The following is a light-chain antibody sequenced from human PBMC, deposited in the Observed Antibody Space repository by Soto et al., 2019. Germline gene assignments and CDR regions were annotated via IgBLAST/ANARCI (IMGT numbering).Light chain of an antibody. V-gene: IGLV2-23*01. J-gene: IGLJ3*02. CDR2: EGT. Sequence: QSVLTQPASVSGSPGQSITISCTGTSSDVGTYKFVSWYQQHPGKVPTLMIHEGTKRPSGVSNRFSGSKSGNTATLTISGLQPEDEANFYCCSYAGISFRVFGGGTKLTVL. CDR3: CSYAGISFRV. CDR1: SSDVGTYKF.